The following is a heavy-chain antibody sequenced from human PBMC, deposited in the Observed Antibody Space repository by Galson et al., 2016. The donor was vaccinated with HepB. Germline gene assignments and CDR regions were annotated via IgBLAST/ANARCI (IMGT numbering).Heavy chain of an antibody. D-gene: IGHD3-16*01. CDR2: ISGSGGGTYT. V-gene: IGHV3-23*01. CDR3: AKVGDRDSSYYMDV. Sequence: SLRLSCAASESTFSSYGMSWVRQAPGKGLEWVSAISGSGGGTYTYYADSVKGRFTISRDYSRNTLYLQMNSLRAEYTALYYCAKVGDRDSSYYMDVWGKGTTVTVSS. CDR1: ESTFSSYG. J-gene: IGHJ6*03.